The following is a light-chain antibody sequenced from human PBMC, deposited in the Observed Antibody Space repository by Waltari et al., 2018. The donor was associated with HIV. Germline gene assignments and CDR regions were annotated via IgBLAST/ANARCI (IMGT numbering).Light chain of an antibody. J-gene: IGKJ2*01. CDR3: QQYGSSPYT. CDR2: GAS. CDR1: QSVSSSY. V-gene: IGKV3-20*01. Sequence: EIVLTQSPGPLSLSPGERATLSCRASQSVSSSYLAWYQQKPGQAPRLLIYGASSRATGIPDRCRGSGAGTDFTLTISRLEPEDFAVYYCQQYGSSPYTFGQGTKLEIK.